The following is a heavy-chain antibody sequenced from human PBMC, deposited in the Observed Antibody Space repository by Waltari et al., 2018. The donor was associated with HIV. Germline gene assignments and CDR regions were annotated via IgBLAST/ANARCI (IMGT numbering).Heavy chain of an antibody. CDR3: TTVSSGWYGGWFDS. D-gene: IGHD6-19*01. J-gene: IGHJ5*01. CDR2: IKKKSDDETR. V-gene: IGHV3-15*01. Sequence: VHLVESVGDLLKPGGSPRLTCEQSGFTLGTTWISWVSQAPGKGLEWVGLIKKKSDDETRDYAAPVGGRFTISRDDRQNTVYLEVNRLKTEDTGLYYCTTVSSGWYGGWFDSWGQGTLVIVSS. CDR1: GFTLGTTW.